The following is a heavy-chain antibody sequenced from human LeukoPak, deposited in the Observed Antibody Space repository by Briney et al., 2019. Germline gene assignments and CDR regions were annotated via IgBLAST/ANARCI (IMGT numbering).Heavy chain of an antibody. CDR1: GFIFSSHG. Sequence: GGSLRLSCAASGFIFSSHGMNWVRQAPGKGLEWVSAISGSGGSTYYADSVKGRFTISRDNSKNTLYLQMNSLRAEDTAVYYCAKDRSGYDYGEFGYWGQGTLVTVSS. CDR2: ISGSGGST. V-gene: IGHV3-23*01. CDR3: AKDRSGYDYGEFGY. D-gene: IGHD5-12*01. J-gene: IGHJ4*02.